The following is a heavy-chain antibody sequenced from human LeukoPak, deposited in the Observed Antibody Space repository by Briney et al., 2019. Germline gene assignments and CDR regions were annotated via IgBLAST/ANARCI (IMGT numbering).Heavy chain of an antibody. CDR2: IIPILGIA. CDR1: GGTFSSYT. J-gene: IGHJ1*01. Sequence: SVKVSXKASGGTFSSYTISWLRQAPGQGLEWIGRIIPILGIANYAQKFQGRVTITADKSTSTAYMELSSLRSEDTAVYYCARTTTVTREYFQHWGQGTLVTVSS. CDR3: ARTTTVTREYFQH. D-gene: IGHD4-11*01. V-gene: IGHV1-69*02.